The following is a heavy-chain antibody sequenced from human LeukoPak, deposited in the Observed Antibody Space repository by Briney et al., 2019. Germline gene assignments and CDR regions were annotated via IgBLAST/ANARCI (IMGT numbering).Heavy chain of an antibody. Sequence: SETLSLTCTVSGGSISSYYWSWIRQPPGKGLEWSGYIYYSGSTNYNPSLKSRVTISVDTSKNQFSLKLSSVTAADTAVYYCARCYGSGSYSHFDYWGQGTLVTVSS. J-gene: IGHJ4*02. D-gene: IGHD3-10*01. CDR3: ARCYGSGSYSHFDY. CDR1: GGSISSYY. V-gene: IGHV4-59*01. CDR2: IYYSGST.